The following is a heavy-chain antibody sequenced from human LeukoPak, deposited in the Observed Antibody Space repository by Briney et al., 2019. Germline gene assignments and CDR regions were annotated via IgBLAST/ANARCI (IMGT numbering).Heavy chain of an antibody. CDR2: ITPRDGST. CDR1: GGTFSSYA. CDR3: ARVAARILYYFDY. Sequence: ASVKVSCKASGGTFSSYAISWVRQAPGQGLEWMGVITPRDGSTSYAQKFQDRVSMTRDTSTSTVYMELSSLRSEDTAVYYCARVAARILYYFDYWGQGTLVTVSS. D-gene: IGHD6-6*01. V-gene: IGHV1-46*01. J-gene: IGHJ4*02.